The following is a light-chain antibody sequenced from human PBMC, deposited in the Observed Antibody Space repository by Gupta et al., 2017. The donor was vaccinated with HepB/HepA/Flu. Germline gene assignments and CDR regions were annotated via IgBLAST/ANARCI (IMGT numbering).Light chain of an antibody. Sequence: EIVLTQSPATLSLSPGERATLSCRASQSVSSYLAWYQHKPGQAPRLLIYGASNRATGIPARFSGSGSGTDFTLTISSLEPEDFAVYYCHQRSDWLQTFGQGTKVEFK. V-gene: IGKV3-11*01. CDR1: QSVSSY. CDR2: GAS. J-gene: IGKJ1*01. CDR3: HQRSDWLQT.